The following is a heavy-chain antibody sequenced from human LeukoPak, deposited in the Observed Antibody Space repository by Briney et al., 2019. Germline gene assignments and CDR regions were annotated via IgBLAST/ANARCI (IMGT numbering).Heavy chain of an antibody. CDR3: TRSLRYFDWLQNFDY. J-gene: IGHJ4*02. CDR2: IRSKAYGGTT. V-gene: IGHV3-49*04. D-gene: IGHD3-9*01. Sequence: GRSLRLSCTGSGFTFGDYAMSWVRQAPGKGLEWVGFIRSKAYGGTTEYAASVKGRFTISRDDSKSIAYLQMNSLKTEDTAVYYCTRSLRYFDWLQNFDYWGQGTLVTVSS. CDR1: GFTFGDYA.